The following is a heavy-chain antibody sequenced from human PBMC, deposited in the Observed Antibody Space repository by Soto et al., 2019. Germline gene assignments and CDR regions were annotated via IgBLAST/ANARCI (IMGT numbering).Heavy chain of an antibody. Sequence: QLQLQESGSGLVKPSQTLSLTCAVSGGSISSGGYSWSWIRQPPGKGLEWIGYIYHSGSTYYNPSLKSRVTISVDRSKNQFSLKLSSVTAADTAVYYCARVAGIAAAEASATFDYWGQGTLVTVSS. CDR1: GGSISSGGYS. D-gene: IGHD6-13*01. CDR3: ARVAGIAAAEASATFDY. CDR2: IYHSGST. V-gene: IGHV4-30-2*01. J-gene: IGHJ4*02.